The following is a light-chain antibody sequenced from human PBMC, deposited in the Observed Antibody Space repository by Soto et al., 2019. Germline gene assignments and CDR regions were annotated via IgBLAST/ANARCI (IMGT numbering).Light chain of an antibody. CDR2: GAS. Sequence: EIVLTQSPGTLSLSPGERATLSCRASQSVSSSYFAWYQQRFGQAPRLLIYGASSRATGIPDRFSGSGSGTDFTLTISRLEPEDFAVYYCQQYGSSSWTFGQGTTV. J-gene: IGKJ1*01. V-gene: IGKV3-20*01. CDR3: QQYGSSSWT. CDR1: QSVSSSY.